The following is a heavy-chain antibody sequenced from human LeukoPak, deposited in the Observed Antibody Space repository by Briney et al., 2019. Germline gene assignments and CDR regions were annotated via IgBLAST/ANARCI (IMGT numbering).Heavy chain of an antibody. D-gene: IGHD2-2*01. V-gene: IGHV4-61*02. CDR3: ARDKLGYCSSTSCATRGFDY. CDR2: IYTGGST. Sequence: SQTLSLTSTVSIGSISSGSYYWSWIRQPAGKGLEWIRRIYTGGSTTYNPSVKSGATISVDTSNNQFSVKLSSVTAADTAVYYCARDKLGYCSSTSCATRGFDYWGQGTLVTVSS. J-gene: IGHJ4*02. CDR1: IGSISSGSYY.